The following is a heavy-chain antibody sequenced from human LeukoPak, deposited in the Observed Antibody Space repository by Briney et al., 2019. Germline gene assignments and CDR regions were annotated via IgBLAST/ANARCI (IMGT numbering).Heavy chain of an antibody. CDR1: GFTFCSYN. V-gene: IGHV3-21*01. CDR3: AGDGGYCTGSSCSRPYYFDY. CDR2: ISSSSSYI. D-gene: IGHD2-15*01. J-gene: IGHJ4*02. Sequence: GVSLRLSCGASGFTFCSYNMNWVRQAPGRGLEWVSSISSSSSYIYYADSVKGRFSISRDNAKNSLFLQMNSLRAEDTAVYYCAGDGGYCTGSSCSRPYYFDYWGEGSLVGDSS.